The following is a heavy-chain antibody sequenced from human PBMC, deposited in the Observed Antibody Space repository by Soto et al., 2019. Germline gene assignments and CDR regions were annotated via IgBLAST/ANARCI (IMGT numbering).Heavy chain of an antibody. CDR1: GYTFTSYD. Sequence: ASVKVSCKASGYTFTSYDINWVRQATGQGLEWMGWMNPNSGNTGYAQKFQGRVTMTRNTSISTAYMELSSLRSEDTAVYYCARGSGAVCQLVHYYGMDVWGQGTTVTVSS. V-gene: IGHV1-8*01. D-gene: IGHD6-13*01. J-gene: IGHJ6*02. CDR3: ARGSGAVCQLVHYYGMDV. CDR2: MNPNSGNT.